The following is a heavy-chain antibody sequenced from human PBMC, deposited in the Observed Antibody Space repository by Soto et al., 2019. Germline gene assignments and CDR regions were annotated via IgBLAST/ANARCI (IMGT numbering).Heavy chain of an antibody. V-gene: IGHV1-2*04. CDR1: GYTFTGYY. CDR3: ARDIKNYYDSSGYYPSPYYGMDV. CDR2: INPNSGGT. J-gene: IGHJ6*02. D-gene: IGHD3-22*01. Sequence: ASVKVSCKASGYTFTGYYMHWVRQAPGQGLEWMGWINPNSGGTNYAQKFQGWVTMTRDTSISTAYMELSRLRSDDTAVYYCARDIKNYYDSSGYYPSPYYGMDVWGLGTTVTASS.